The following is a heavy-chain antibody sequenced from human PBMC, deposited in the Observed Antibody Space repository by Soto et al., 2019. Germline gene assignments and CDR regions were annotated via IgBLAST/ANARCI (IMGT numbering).Heavy chain of an antibody. CDR1: GFSLSTTGVG. Sequence: SGPTLVNPTQTLTLTCTFSGFSLSTTGVGVGWIRQPPGKALEWLATIYWDDEKRFSPSLKTRLTITQDTSKNQVVLSMTNLDPVYTATYYFAHRDSPVGYFWRGYTNSVFDIWGQGTMVTVSS. D-gene: IGHD3-3*01. J-gene: IGHJ3*02. V-gene: IGHV2-5*02. CDR3: AHRDSPVGYFWRGYTNSVFDI. CDR2: IYWDDEK.